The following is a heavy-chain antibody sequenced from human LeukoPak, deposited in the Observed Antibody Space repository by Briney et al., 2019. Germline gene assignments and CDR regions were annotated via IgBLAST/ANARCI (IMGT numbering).Heavy chain of an antibody. Sequence: ASVKVSCKASGYTFTSYYMHWVRQAPGQGLEWMGIINPSGGSTSYAQKFQGRVTITADKSTSTAYMELSSLRSEDTAVYYCARSYYDSSGYLNWGQGTLVTVSS. V-gene: IGHV1-46*01. D-gene: IGHD3-22*01. CDR3: ARSYYDSSGYLN. J-gene: IGHJ4*02. CDR2: INPSGGST. CDR1: GYTFTSYY.